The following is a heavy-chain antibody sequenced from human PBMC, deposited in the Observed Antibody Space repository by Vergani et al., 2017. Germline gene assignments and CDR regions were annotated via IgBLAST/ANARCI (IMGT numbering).Heavy chain of an antibody. J-gene: IGHJ5*02. CDR3: ARGRDQLELRGRWFDP. Sequence: QVQLQESGPGLVKPSQTLSLTCTVSGGSISSGGYYWSWIRQPPGKGLEWIGEINHSGSTNYNPSLKSRVTISVDTSKNQFSLKLSSVTAADTAVYYCARGRDQLELRGRWFDPWGQGTLVTVSS. CDR1: GGSISSGGYY. V-gene: IGHV4-31*03. CDR2: INHSGST. D-gene: IGHD1-7*01.